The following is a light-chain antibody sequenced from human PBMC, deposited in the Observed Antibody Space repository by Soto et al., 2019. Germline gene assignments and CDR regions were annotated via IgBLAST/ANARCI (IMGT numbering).Light chain of an antibody. J-gene: IGKJ1*01. CDR2: KAS. Sequence: DIQMTQSPSTLSASVGDRVSITCRASQSIGDWLAWYQQEPGKDPKLLIYKASNLQSGVPSRFSGSWSGTDFTLIISSLQADKFVTYYCQHYDSYSPTWTFGQGTKVDIK. CDR3: QHYDSYSPTWT. CDR1: QSIGDW. V-gene: IGKV1-5*03.